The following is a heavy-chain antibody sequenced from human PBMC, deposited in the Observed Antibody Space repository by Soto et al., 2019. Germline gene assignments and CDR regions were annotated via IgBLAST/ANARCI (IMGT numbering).Heavy chain of an antibody. CDR3: AKGNVDIVATSLYYYYYGMDV. J-gene: IGHJ6*02. Sequence: GGSLRLSCAASGFTFSSYGMHWVRQAPGKGLEWVAVISYDGSNKYYADSVKGRFTISRDNSKNTLYLQMNSLRAEDTAVYYCAKGNVDIVATSLYYYYYGMDVWGQGTTVTV. CDR2: ISYDGSNK. CDR1: GFTFSSYG. V-gene: IGHV3-30*18. D-gene: IGHD5-12*01.